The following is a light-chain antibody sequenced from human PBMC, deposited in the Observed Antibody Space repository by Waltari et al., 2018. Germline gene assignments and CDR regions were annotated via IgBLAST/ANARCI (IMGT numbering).Light chain of an antibody. CDR1: SSNIGSNY. CDR3: AAWDDSLREV. J-gene: IGLJ3*02. Sequence: QSVLTQPPSASGTPGQRVTISCSGSSSNIGSNYVYWYQQLPGTAPKLLIYRNDQGPSGVPDRFSGSKSGTSASLASSGLRSEDEANYYCAAWDDSLREVFGGGTRLTVL. V-gene: IGLV1-47*01. CDR2: RND.